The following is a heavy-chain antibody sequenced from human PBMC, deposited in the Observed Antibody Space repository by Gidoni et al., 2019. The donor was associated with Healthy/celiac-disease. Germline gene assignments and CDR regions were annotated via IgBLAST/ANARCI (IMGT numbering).Heavy chain of an antibody. V-gene: IGHV3-48*03. D-gene: IGHD3-3*01. Sequence: EVQLVESGGGLVQPGGSLRLSCAASGFTFSSYEMNWVRQAPGKGLEWVSYISSSGSTIYYADSVKGRFTISRDNAKNSLYLQMNSLRAEDTAVYYCARENNDFWSGYSLWGQGTLVTVSS. CDR1: GFTFSSYE. CDR3: ARENNDFWSGYSL. CDR2: ISSSGSTI. J-gene: IGHJ4*02.